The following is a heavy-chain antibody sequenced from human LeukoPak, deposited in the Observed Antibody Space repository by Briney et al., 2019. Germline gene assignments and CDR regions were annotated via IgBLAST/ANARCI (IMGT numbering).Heavy chain of an antibody. CDR1: GFIFSRYS. CDR2: ISSTSSTK. J-gene: IGHJ6*04. Sequence: PGGSLRLSCAASGFIFSRYSMNWVRQAPGKGLEWVSYISSTSSTKDYADSVKGRFTISRDNAKNSLYLQMNSLRAEDTAVYYCAELGITMIGGVWGKGTTVTISS. CDR3: AELGITMIGGV. D-gene: IGHD3-10*02. V-gene: IGHV3-48*01.